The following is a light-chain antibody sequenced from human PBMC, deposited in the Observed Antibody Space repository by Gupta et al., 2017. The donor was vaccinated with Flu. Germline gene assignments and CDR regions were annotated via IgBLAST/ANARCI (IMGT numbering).Light chain of an antibody. J-gene: IGLJ3*02. Sequence: VKLTCTLSSGHSRYAIAWHQHQPGRGPRYLMKLNSDGSHTKGDGIPDRFSGSSSGTERYLIISSLQSEDEADYYCQTWSTGIRVFGGGTRLTVL. CDR2: LNSDGSH. V-gene: IGLV4-69*01. CDR1: SGHSRYA. CDR3: QTWSTGIRV.